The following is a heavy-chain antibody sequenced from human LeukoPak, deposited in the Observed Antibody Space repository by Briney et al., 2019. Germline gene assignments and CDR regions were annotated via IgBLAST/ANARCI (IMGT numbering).Heavy chain of an antibody. Sequence: GGSLRLSCAASGFTFSSYWMHWVRQAPGKGLVWVSRINTDGRITNYADSVKGRFTISRDNSKTTLFLQLNSLGAGDSAVFYCAKDGTNYGLGTSFDNWGQGTLVTVSS. J-gene: IGHJ4*02. CDR3: AKDGTNYGLGTSFDN. CDR2: INTDGRIT. V-gene: IGHV3-74*01. D-gene: IGHD3-10*01. CDR1: GFTFSSYW.